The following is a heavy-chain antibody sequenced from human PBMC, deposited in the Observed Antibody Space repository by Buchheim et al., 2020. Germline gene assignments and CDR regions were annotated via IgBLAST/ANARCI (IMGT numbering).Heavy chain of an antibody. J-gene: IGHJ1*01. V-gene: IGHV1-46*03. Sequence: QVQLVQSGAEVKKPGDSVKVSCKASGYTFASYYMHWVRQAPGQGLEWMGIIDPSRGGTSYAQKFQGRVTMTRDTSTSTVYMELSSLRSEDTAVYYCARSTLAVTYYYDSSGYPRYFQHWGQGTL. D-gene: IGHD3-22*01. CDR2: IDPSRGGT. CDR1: GYTFASYY. CDR3: ARSTLAVTYYYDSSGYPRYFQH.